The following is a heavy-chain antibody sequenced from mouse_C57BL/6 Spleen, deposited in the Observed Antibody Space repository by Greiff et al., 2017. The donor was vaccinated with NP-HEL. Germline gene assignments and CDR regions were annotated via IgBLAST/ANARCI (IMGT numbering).Heavy chain of an antibody. D-gene: IGHD3-1*01. J-gene: IGHJ4*01. CDR2: INPSSGYT. CDR1: GYTFTSYT. Sequence: VQLQQSGAELARPGASVKMSCKASGYTFTSYTMHWVKQRPGQGLEWIGYINPSSGYTKYNQKFKDKATLTADKSSSTAYMQLSSLTSEDSAVYYCARSPGTYYAMDYWGQGTSVTVSS. CDR3: ARSPGTYYAMDY. V-gene: IGHV1-4*01.